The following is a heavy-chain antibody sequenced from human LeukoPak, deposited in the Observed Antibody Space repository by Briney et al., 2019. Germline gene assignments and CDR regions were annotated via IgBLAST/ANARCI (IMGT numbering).Heavy chain of an antibody. CDR2: IIPIFGTA. Sequence: PSVKVSCKASGGTFSSYAISWVRQAPGQGLEWMGGIIPIFGTANYAQKFQGRVTITTDESTSTAYMELSSLRSEDTAVYYCARGRGYSYGPDVYWGQGTLVTVSS. D-gene: IGHD5-18*01. J-gene: IGHJ4*02. V-gene: IGHV1-69*05. CDR3: ARGRGYSYGPDVY. CDR1: GGTFSSYA.